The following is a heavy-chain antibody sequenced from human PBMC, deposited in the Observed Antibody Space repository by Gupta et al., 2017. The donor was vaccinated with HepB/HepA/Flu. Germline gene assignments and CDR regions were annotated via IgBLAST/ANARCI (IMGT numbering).Heavy chain of an antibody. Sequence: EKPGGSLRLSCAASGFTFSNVRMSWVRQAPGKGLEWVGRINRKTDGGTTDYAAPVKGRFTISRDDSKNTLSLHMNSLKTEDTAVYYCTTAPLGSTLTECGGQGTLVTVSS. CDR3: TTAPLGSTLTEC. CDR2: INRKTDGGTT. J-gene: IGHJ4*02. CDR1: GFTFSNVR. D-gene: IGHD2/OR15-2a*01. V-gene: IGHV3-15*01.